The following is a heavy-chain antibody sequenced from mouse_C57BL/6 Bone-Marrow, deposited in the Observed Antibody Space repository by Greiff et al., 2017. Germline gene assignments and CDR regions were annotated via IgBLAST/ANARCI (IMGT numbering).Heavy chain of an antibody. V-gene: IGHV1-59*01. D-gene: IGHD2-14*01. J-gene: IGHJ3*01. CDR1: GYTFTSYW. CDR2: IDPSDSYT. Sequence: VQLQQPGAELVRPGTSVTLSCKASGYTFTSYWMHWVKQRPGQGLEWIGVIDPSDSYTNYNQKFKGKATLTVDTSSSTAYMQLSSLTSEDSAVYYCARLAGYFFAYWGQGTLVTVSA. CDR3: ARLAGYFFAY.